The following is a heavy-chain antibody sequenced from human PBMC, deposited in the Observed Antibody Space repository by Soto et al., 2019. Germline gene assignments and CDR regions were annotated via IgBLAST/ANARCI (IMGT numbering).Heavy chain of an antibody. CDR3: ARGVGAFDF. J-gene: IGHJ4*02. V-gene: IGHV1-18*04. Sequence: QVQLVQSEGEVKKPGASVKVSCKASGYTFTGYAISWVRQAPGQGLEWMGSITVYNGITNYAQNLQGRVTLTTDTSTSTAHMELRSLRSDDTAVYYCARGVGAFDFWGQGTLVTVSS. D-gene: IGHD1-26*01. CDR1: GYTFTGYA. CDR2: ITVYNGIT.